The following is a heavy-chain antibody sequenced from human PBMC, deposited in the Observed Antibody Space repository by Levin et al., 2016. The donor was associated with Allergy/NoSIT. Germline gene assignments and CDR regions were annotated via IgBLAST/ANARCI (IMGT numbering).Heavy chain of an antibody. J-gene: IGHJ6*02. Sequence: RQAPGKGLEWIGYIYYSGSTNYNPSRKSRVTISVDTSKNQFSLKLSSVTAADTAVYYCARGLGHYYGLAVWGQGTTVTVSS. CDR3: ARGLGHYYGLAV. V-gene: IGHV4-59*01. D-gene: IGHD5/OR15-5a*01. CDR2: IYYSGST.